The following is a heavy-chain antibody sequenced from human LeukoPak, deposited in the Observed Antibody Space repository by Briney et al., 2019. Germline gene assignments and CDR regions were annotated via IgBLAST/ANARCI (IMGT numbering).Heavy chain of an antibody. CDR3: ARNENSGWGYFDY. CDR2: IWYDGSNK. J-gene: IGHJ4*02. CDR1: GFTFSSYG. V-gene: IGHV3-33*01. Sequence: GGSLRLSCAASGFTFSSYGMHWVRQAPGKGLEWVALIWYDGSNKYYADSVKGRLTISRDNSKNTLYLQMNSLRAEDTAVYYCARNENSGWGYFDYWGQGTLVTVSS. D-gene: IGHD5-12*01.